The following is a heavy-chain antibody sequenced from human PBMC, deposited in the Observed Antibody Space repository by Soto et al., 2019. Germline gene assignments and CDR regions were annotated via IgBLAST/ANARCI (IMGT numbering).Heavy chain of an antibody. CDR1: GFSFNTYV. CDR2: ILYDGSKE. D-gene: IGHD2-21*01. V-gene: IGHV3-30*18. J-gene: IGHJ4*02. CDR3: AKGLALMADH. Sequence: PGGSLRLSCTDSGFSFNTYVMDWVRQAPGKGLEWVARILYDGSKEYYADPVKGRFTISRDNSKNTLYLQMDRLRVEDTDVYFCAKGLALMADHWGQGTQVTVSS.